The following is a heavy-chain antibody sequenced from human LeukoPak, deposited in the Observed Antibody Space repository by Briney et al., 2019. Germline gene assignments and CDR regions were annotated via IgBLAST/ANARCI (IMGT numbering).Heavy chain of an antibody. CDR1: GGSISSGSYY. CDR3: ARSLSIAVAGSDWFDP. CDR2: IYTSGST. Sequence: PSETLSLTCTVSGGSISSGSYYWSWIRQPPGKGLEWIGYIYTSGSTNYNPSLKSRVTISVDTSKNQFSLKLSSVTAADTAVYYCARSLSIAVAGSDWFDPWGQGTLVTVSS. D-gene: IGHD6-19*01. V-gene: IGHV4-61*01. J-gene: IGHJ5*02.